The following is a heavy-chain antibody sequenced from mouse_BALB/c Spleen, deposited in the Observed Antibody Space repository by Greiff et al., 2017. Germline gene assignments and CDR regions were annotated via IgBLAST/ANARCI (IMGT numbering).Heavy chain of an antibody. D-gene: IGHD2-3*01. J-gene: IGHJ3*01. CDR2: IDPANGNT. CDR1: GFNIKDTY. CDR3: ARNDDGYYEAY. Sequence: VHVKQSGAELVKPGASVKLSCTASGFNIKDTYMHWVKQRPEQGLEWIGRIDPANGNTKYDPKFQGKATITADTSSNTAYLQLSSLTSEDTAVYYCARNDDGYYEAYWGQGTLVTVSA. V-gene: IGHV14-3*02.